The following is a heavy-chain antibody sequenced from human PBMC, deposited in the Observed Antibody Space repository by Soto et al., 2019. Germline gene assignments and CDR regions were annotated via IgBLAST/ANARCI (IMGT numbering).Heavy chain of an antibody. CDR3: ARGNSGYINYYYYMDV. CDR2: IYPGDSDT. J-gene: IGHJ6*03. D-gene: IGHD5-12*01. Sequence: LKISCKGSGYSFTSYWIGWVRQMPGKGLEWMGIIYPGDSDTRYSPSFQGQVTISADKSISTAYLQWSSLKASDTAMYYCARGNSGYINYYYYMDVWGKGTTVTVSS. CDR1: GYSFTSYW. V-gene: IGHV5-51*01.